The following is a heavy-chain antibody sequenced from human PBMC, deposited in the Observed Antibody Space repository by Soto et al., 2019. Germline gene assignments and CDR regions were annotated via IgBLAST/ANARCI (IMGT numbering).Heavy chain of an antibody. Sequence: GESLKISCKGSGYSFTSYWIGWVRQMPGKGLEWMGIIYPGDSDTRYSPSFQGQVTISADKPISTAYLQWSSLKASDTAMYYCARGRRESLSAAASDYWGQGTLVTVSS. J-gene: IGHJ4*02. CDR1: GYSFTSYW. CDR3: ARGRRESLSAAASDY. CDR2: IYPGDSDT. V-gene: IGHV5-51*01. D-gene: IGHD6-13*01.